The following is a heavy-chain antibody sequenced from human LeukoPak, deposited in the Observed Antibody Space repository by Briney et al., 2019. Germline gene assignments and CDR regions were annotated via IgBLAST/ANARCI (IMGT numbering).Heavy chain of an antibody. D-gene: IGHD3-22*01. CDR2: IYHSGST. CDR3: ARTLVVVITTKPFSYNWFDP. V-gene: IGHV4-38-2*01. J-gene: IGHJ5*02. Sequence: SETLSLTCAVSGYSISSGYYWGWIRQPPGKGLKWIGRIYHSGSTYYNPSLKSRVTISVDTSKNQFSLKLSSVTAADTAVYYCARTLVVVITTKPFSYNWFDPWGQGTLVTVSS. CDR1: GYSISSGYY.